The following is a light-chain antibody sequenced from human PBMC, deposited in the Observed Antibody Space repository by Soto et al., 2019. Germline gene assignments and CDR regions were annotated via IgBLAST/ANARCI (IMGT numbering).Light chain of an antibody. CDR2: DTS. CDR1: QSISSNY. V-gene: IGKV3-20*01. CDR3: QQYGNSPPFT. J-gene: IGKJ2*01. Sequence: EIVLTQSPGTLSLSPGERATLSCRASQSISSNYLGWYQQKPGQAPRLLIYDTSRRATGIPDRFSGSGSGTDSILIISRLEPEDFVVYYCQQYGNSPPFTFGQGTKLEI.